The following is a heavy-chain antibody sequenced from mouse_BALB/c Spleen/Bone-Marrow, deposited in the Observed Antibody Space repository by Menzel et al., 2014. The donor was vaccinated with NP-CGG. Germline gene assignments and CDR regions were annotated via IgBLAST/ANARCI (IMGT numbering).Heavy chain of an antibody. CDR3: ARWGNFYFDC. J-gene: IGHJ2*01. CDR1: SFNIKDYY. V-gene: IGHV14-1*02. Sequence: EVKLQESGAELVRPGALVKLSCKASSFNIKDYYMHWVKQRPEQGLEWIGWIDPENGNTIYDPKFQGKASITADTSSNTAYMQLSSLTSDDTDVYYCARWGNFYFDCWGQGTTLTVTS. CDR2: IDPENGNT.